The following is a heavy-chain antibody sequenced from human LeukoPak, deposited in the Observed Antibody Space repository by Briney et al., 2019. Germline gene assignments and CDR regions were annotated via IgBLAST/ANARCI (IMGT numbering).Heavy chain of an antibody. D-gene: IGHD3-3*01. CDR3: VRFQQQIL. CDR1: GFPFDDYA. V-gene: IGHV3-9*01. CDR2: IGWNSGSI. J-gene: IGHJ4*02. Sequence: GGSLRLSCAASGFPFDDYAMHWVRQAPGKGLEWVSGIGWNSGSIGYADSVKGRFTISRDNAKNSLYLQMNSLRAEDTALYYCVRFQQQILWGQGTLVTVSS.